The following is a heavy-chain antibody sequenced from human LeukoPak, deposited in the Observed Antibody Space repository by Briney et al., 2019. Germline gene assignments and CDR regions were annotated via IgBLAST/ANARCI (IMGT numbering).Heavy chain of an antibody. V-gene: IGHV3-11*01. D-gene: IGHD3-3*01. CDR2: ISSSGSTT. J-gene: IGHJ4*02. CDR3: TKLAWSGYYEPFDY. Sequence: GGSLRLSCAASGFTFSDYYMSWIRQAPGKGLEWVSYISSSGSTTYYADSVKGRFTISRDNSKNTLYLQMNSLRAEDTAVYYCTKLAWSGYYEPFDYWGQGTLVTVSS. CDR1: GFTFSDYY.